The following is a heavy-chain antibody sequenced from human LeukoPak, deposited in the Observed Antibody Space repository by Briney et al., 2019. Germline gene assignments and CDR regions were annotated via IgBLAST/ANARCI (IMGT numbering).Heavy chain of an antibody. V-gene: IGHV4-59*08. CDR1: SGSISNYY. Sequence: SETLSLTCTVSSGSISNYYWSWIRQPPGKGLEWIGYIYYSESTKYNPSLKSRLTISVDTSKNQFSLRLTSVTAADTAVYYCARHISGATKELSAFDIWGQGAMVNVSS. J-gene: IGHJ3*02. D-gene: IGHD1-20*01. CDR3: ARHISGATKELSAFDI. CDR2: IYYSEST.